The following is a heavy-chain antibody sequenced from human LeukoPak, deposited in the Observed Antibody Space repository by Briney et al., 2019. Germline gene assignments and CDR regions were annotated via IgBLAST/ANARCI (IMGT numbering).Heavy chain of an antibody. CDR1: GDTFTGYY. V-gene: IGHV1-2*02. CDR3: ARAPPYCSGGRCYPDF. Sequence: GASVKVSCKASGDTFTGYYVHWVRQAPGQGLEWMGWIDPNGGDTNFAQKFQDRVTMIGDTSISTTYMELSRLRSEDTAVYYCARAPPYCSGGRCYPDFWGQGTLVTVSS. CDR2: IDPNGGDT. D-gene: IGHD2-15*01. J-gene: IGHJ4*02.